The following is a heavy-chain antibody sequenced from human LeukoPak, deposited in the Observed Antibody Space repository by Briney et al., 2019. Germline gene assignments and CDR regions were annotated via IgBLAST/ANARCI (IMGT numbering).Heavy chain of an antibody. Sequence: SETLSLTCAVYGGSFSGYYSSWIRQPPGKGLEWIGEINHSGSTNYNPSLKSRVTISVDTSKNQFSLKLSSVTAADTAVYYCARVRSSGDNEDSGQGTLVTVSS. V-gene: IGHV4-34*01. CDR3: ARVRSSGDNED. CDR2: INHSGST. CDR1: GGSFSGYY. D-gene: IGHD6-19*01. J-gene: IGHJ4*02.